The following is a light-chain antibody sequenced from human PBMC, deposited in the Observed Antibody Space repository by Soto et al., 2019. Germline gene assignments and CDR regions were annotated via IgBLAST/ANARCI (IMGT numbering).Light chain of an antibody. J-gene: IGKJ4*01. Sequence: PSSLSASVGDRVTITCRASQGISSALAWYQQKPGKAPKLLIYYASSLESGVPSRFSGSGSGTDFTLTISSLQPEDFATYYCQQFNSYPPSLTFGGGTKVDIK. CDR2: YAS. V-gene: IGKV1-13*02. CDR1: QGISSA. CDR3: QQFNSYPPSLT.